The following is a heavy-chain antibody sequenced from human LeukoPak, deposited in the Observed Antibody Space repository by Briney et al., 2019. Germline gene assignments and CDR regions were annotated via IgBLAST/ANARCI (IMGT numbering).Heavy chain of an antibody. CDR2: IYTSGST. D-gene: IGHD3-3*01. V-gene: IGHV4-61*02. J-gene: IGHJ6*03. CDR3: ARQLRFHPYYYYYMDV. CDR1: GGSISSGNYY. Sequence: SETLSLTCTVSGGSISSGNYYWSWIRQPAGKGLEWIGRIYTSGSTNYNPPLKSRVTISVDRSKNQFSLKLSSVTAADTAVYYCARQLRFHPYYYYYMDVWGKGTTVTVSS.